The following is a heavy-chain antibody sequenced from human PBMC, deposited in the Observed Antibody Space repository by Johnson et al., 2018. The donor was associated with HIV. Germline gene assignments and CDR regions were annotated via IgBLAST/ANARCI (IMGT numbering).Heavy chain of an antibody. Sequence: VQLVESGGGLVQPGGSLRLSCAAFGFTVSRNYMNWVRQAPGKGLEWVSAISGSGGSTYYADSVKGRFTISRDNSKNTLYLQMNSLRAEDTAVYYCAKDRRGKQQLVTGNDAFDIWGQGTMVTVSS. V-gene: IGHV3-23*04. CDR1: GFTVSRNY. J-gene: IGHJ3*02. CDR3: AKDRRGKQQLVTGNDAFDI. D-gene: IGHD6-13*01. CDR2: ISGSGGST.